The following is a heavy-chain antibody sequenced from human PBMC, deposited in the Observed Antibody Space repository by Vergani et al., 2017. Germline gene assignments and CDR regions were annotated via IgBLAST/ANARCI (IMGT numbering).Heavy chain of an antibody. J-gene: IGHJ2*01. D-gene: IGHD3-16*01. V-gene: IGHV4-34*02. Sequence: QVHLQQRGAGVLKPSETLSLTCGVIGGSLSGYFWSWIRQPPGKGLEWIGSIYNSGNGDSSSSLKSRVTISADTSKNQFSLRLTSVTAADTAVYYCASGKYYSNSTSHFRGRYFDVWGRGTLVTVPS. CDR3: ASGKYYSNSTSHFRGRYFDV. CDR1: GGSLSGYF. CDR2: IYNSGNG.